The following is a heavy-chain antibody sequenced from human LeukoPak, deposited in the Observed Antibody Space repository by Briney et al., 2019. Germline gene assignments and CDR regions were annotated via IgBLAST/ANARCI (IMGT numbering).Heavy chain of an antibody. CDR3: ARGIVVVVAATSNWFGP. CDR1: GFTFSSYA. J-gene: IGHJ5*02. CDR2: ISYDGSNK. V-gene: IGHV3-30*04. Sequence: PGGSLRLSCAASGFTFSSYAMHWVRQAPGKGLEWVAVISYDGSNKYYADSVKGRFTISRDNSKNTLYLQMNSLRAEDTAVYYCARGIVVVVAATSNWFGPWGQGTLVTVSS. D-gene: IGHD2-15*01.